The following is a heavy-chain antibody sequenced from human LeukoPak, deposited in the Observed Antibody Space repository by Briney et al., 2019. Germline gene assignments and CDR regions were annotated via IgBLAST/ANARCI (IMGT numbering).Heavy chain of an antibody. CDR3: AKDQVASGWGAFDY. Sequence: GGSLRLSCAASGTTFEDYAMHWVRQAPGQGLEWVSFISGDGGTTYYTDSVKGRFTISRDNREISLYLQMNSLRTADTALYYCAKDQVASGWGAFDYWGQGTLVTVSS. D-gene: IGHD3-10*01. V-gene: IGHV3-43*02. J-gene: IGHJ4*02. CDR1: GTTFEDYA. CDR2: ISGDGGTT.